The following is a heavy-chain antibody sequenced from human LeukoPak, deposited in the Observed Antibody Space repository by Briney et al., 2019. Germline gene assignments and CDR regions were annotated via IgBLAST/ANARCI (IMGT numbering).Heavy chain of an antibody. Sequence: GGSLRLSCAASGFTFSSYAMHWVRQAPGKGLEWVAVISYDGSNKYYADSVKGRFTISRDNSKNTLYLQMNSLRAEDTAVYYCAIRGISGYAHPAYYYYYGMDVWGQGTTVTVSS. V-gene: IGHV3-30-3*01. CDR1: GFTFSSYA. J-gene: IGHJ6*02. CDR3: AIRGISGYAHPAYYYYYGMDV. CDR2: ISYDGSNK. D-gene: IGHD5-12*01.